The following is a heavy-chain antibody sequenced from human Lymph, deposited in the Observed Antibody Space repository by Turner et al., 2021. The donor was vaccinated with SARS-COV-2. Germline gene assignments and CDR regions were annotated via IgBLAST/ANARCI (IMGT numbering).Heavy chain of an antibody. J-gene: IGHJ4*02. V-gene: IGHV1-69*01. D-gene: IGHD6-6*01. CDR1: GGTFSTYT. Sequence: QVQLVQSGAEVKKPGSSVKVSCKASGGTFSTYTISWVRQAPGQGLEWMGGSIPIFGTANYAQKFQGRVTITADESTSTAYMELSSLRSEDTAVYYCTRGETIAAHYDYWGQGTLVTVSS. CDR3: TRGETIAAHYDY. CDR2: SIPIFGTA.